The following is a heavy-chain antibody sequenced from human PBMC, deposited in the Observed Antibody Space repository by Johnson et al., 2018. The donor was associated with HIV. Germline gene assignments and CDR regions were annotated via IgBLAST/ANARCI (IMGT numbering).Heavy chain of an antibody. V-gene: IGHV3-23*04. Sequence: VQLVESGGGLVQPGGSLRLSCAASGFTFSSYAMRWVRQAPGKGLVWVSGISDSGGSTHYADSATGRCTIYRDNAKNSMYLQMNSLRAEETALYYCATEYSSSSAFHAFDIWGQGTMVTVSA. CDR3: ATEYSSSSAFHAFDI. J-gene: IGHJ3*02. CDR1: GFTFSSYA. CDR2: ISDSGGST. D-gene: IGHD6-6*01.